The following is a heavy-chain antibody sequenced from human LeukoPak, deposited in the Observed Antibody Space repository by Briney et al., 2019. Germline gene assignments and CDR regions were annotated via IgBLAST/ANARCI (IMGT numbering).Heavy chain of an antibody. V-gene: IGHV4-39*01. D-gene: IGHD3-3*01. CDR1: GGSTSSSSYY. CDR3: ARHVLSGYLNYWYFDL. CDR2: IYYTGST. Sequence: SETLSLTCTVSGGSTSSSSYYWGWIRQPPGKGLEWIGRIYYTGSTYYTPSLKSRVTISVDTSKNQFSLKLSSVTAADTAVYYCARHVLSGYLNYWYFDLWGRGTLVTVSS. J-gene: IGHJ2*01.